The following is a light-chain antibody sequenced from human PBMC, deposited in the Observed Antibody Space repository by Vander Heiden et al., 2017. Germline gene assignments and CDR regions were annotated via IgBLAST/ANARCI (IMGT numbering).Light chain of an antibody. CDR2: STN. V-gene: IGLV8-61*01. Sequence: QTLLPLDPSFSGSPVGTVTLPCGFRSGSVSTRYYSSWYQQTPGQAPRTLIYSTNTRSAGVPDRFSGSILGNKAALTITGAQADDESDYYCVLYMGSGISVFGGGTKLTVL. CDR3: VLYMGSGISV. CDR1: SGSVSTRYY. J-gene: IGLJ3*02.